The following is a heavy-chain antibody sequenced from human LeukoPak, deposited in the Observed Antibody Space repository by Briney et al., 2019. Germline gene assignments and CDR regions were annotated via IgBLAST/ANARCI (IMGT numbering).Heavy chain of an antibody. Sequence: GGSLRLSCAASGFTFSSYSMNWVRQAPGKGLEWVSYISSSSSTIYYADSVKGRFTISRDNAKNSLYLQMNSLRAEDTAVYYCARRLVVVAANRYYYMDVWGKGTTVTVSS. CDR2: ISSSSSTI. CDR1: GFTFSSYS. D-gene: IGHD2-15*01. V-gene: IGHV3-48*01. CDR3: ARRLVVVAANRYYYMDV. J-gene: IGHJ6*03.